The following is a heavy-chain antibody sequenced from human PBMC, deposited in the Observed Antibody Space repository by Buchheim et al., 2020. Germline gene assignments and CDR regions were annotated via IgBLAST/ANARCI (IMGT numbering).Heavy chain of an antibody. Sequence: QVQLQESGPGLMKPSQTLSLTCTVSGGSISSGGYYWSWIRQHPGKGLGCIGYIHYSGSTYYNPSLRSRITISVDTSKTELSLKLSSVTAADTAVYYCARAPMTMVTTYWFDPWGQGTL. CDR2: IHYSGST. J-gene: IGHJ5*02. CDR3: ARAPMTMVTTYWFDP. V-gene: IGHV4-31*03. CDR1: GGSISSGGYY. D-gene: IGHD4-17*01.